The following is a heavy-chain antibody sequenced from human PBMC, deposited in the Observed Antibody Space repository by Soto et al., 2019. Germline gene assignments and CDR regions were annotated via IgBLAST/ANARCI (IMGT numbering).Heavy chain of an antibody. J-gene: IGHJ6*02. CDR3: ARDLGGGYSYGFRAVAGRYYYYGMDV. CDR1: GGSISSYY. V-gene: IGHV4-4*07. D-gene: IGHD5-18*01. CDR2: IYTSGST. Sequence: SETLSLTCTVSGGSISSYYWSWIRQPAGKGLEWIGRIYTSGSTNYNPSLKSRVTMSVDTSKNQFSLKLSSVTAADTAVYYCARDLGGGYSYGFRAVAGRYYYYGMDVWGQGTTVT.